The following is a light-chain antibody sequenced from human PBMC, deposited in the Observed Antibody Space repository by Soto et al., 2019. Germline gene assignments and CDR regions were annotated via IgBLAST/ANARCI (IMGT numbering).Light chain of an antibody. CDR1: QSVARNF. CDR2: DAI. J-gene: IGKJ2*01. V-gene: IGKV3-20*01. CDR3: HQNASSPHT. Sequence: EIVLTQSPGTLSLSPGERATLSCRASQSVARNFLAWFQQRPGQPPRLLIYDAIGRATGIPGRFSGSGSAPDFTFTINRLEPEDVAVYYYHQNASSPHTFGQGTKLEIK.